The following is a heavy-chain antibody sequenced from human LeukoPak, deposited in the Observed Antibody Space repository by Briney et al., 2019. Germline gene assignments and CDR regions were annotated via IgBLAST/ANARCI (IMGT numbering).Heavy chain of an antibody. CDR1: GGTFSSYA. CDR2: IIPIFGTA. D-gene: IGHD3-22*01. J-gene: IGHJ4*02. V-gene: IGHV1-69*01. Sequence: ASVKVSCKASGGTFSSYAISWVRQAPGQGLEWMGGIIPIFGTANYAQKFQGRVTITADESTSTAYMELSSLRSEDTAVYYCARDRGPRNYYDSSGYHYWGQGTLVTVSS. CDR3: ARDRGPRNYYDSSGYHY.